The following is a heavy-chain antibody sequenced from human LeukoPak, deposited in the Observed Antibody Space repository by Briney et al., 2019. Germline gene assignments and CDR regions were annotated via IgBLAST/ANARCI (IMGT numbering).Heavy chain of an antibody. J-gene: IGHJ4*02. CDR1: GFTFDDYA. D-gene: IGHD6-13*01. CDR2: ISWNSGSI. CDR3: AREAGAAAGLDY. V-gene: IGHV3-9*01. Sequence: GGSLRLSCAASGFTFDDYAMHWVRQAPGKGLEWVSGISWNSGSIGYADSVKGRFTISRDNSKNTLYLQMNSLRAEDTAVYYCAREAGAAAGLDYWGQGTLVTVSS.